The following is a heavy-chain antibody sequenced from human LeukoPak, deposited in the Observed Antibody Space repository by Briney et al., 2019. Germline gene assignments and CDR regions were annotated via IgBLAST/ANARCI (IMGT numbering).Heavy chain of an antibody. D-gene: IGHD3-22*01. Sequence: PGGSLRLSCAASGFTFSSYWMHWVRQAPGKGLVWVSRITSDGSSTTYADSVKGRFTISRDNAKNTLYLQMNSLRAEDTAVYYCVFDSSGYSKFDHWGQGTLVTVSS. J-gene: IGHJ4*02. CDR3: VFDSSGYSKFDH. CDR2: ITSDGSST. V-gene: IGHV3-74*01. CDR1: GFTFSSYW.